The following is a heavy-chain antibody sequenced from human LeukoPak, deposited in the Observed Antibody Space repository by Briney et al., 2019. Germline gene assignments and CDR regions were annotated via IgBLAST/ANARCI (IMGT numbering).Heavy chain of an antibody. CDR2: ISKTSNTR. V-gene: IGHV3-48*02. CDR3: ARDRGYSNYYDY. CDR1: GFTFSSHS. Sequence: GGSLRLSCAASGFTFSSHSMNWVSQAPGKGLEWVSYISKTSNTRDYADSVKGRFTISRDNAKNSLYLQMNSLRDEDTAVYYCARDRGYSNYYDYWGQGTLVTVSS. D-gene: IGHD4-11*01. J-gene: IGHJ4*02.